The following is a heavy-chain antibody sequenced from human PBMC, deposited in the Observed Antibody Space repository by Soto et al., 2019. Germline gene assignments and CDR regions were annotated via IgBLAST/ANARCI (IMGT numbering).Heavy chain of an antibody. CDR3: ARFPSAAGTGYWYFDL. CDR2: INAGNGNT. V-gene: IGHV1-3*01. D-gene: IGHD6-13*01. J-gene: IGHJ2*01. CDR1: GYTFTSYD. Sequence: QVQVVQSGAEVKEPWASVKVSCTASGYTFTSYDMHWVRQAPGQRLEWMGGINAGNGNTKYSQKFQGRVTITRDTSASTAYMELSSLRSEDTAVYYCARFPSAAGTGYWYFDLWGRGTLVTVSS.